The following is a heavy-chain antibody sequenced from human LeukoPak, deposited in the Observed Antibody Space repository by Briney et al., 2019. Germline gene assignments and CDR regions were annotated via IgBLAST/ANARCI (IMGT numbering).Heavy chain of an antibody. J-gene: IGHJ4*02. Sequence: GGSLRLSCAASGFTFSNYAMHWVRQAPGKGLEWVAVIWYDGSNKYYADSVKGRFTISRDNSKNTLYLQMNSLRAEDTAVYYCARDIYFYGDYVIDYWGRGTLVTVSS. CDR2: IWYDGSNK. CDR1: GFTFSNYA. D-gene: IGHD4-17*01. V-gene: IGHV3-33*01. CDR3: ARDIYFYGDYVIDY.